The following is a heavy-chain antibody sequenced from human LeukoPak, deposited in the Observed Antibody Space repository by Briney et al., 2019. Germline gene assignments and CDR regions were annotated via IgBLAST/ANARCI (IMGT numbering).Heavy chain of an antibody. J-gene: IGHJ4*02. CDR2: LNQDGSEI. V-gene: IGHV3-7*03. CDR3: ARGAVDF. D-gene: IGHD6-19*01. Sequence: PGGSLRLSCTTSGFIFSSLWMTWIRQAPGKGLECVASLNQDGSEIYYGDSVKGRFTISRDNAKNSLYLEMNDLRAEDTAIYYCARGAVDFWGQGTLVTASS. CDR1: GFIFSSLW.